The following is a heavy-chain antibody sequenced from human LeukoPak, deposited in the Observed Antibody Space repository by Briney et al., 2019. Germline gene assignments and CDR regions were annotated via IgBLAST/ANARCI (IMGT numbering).Heavy chain of an antibody. D-gene: IGHD2-2*02. CDR3: ARRGNCSSTSCYTGRRAYFDY. V-gene: IGHV4-34*01. Sequence: PSETLSLTCAVYGGSFSGYYWSWIRQPPGKGLEWIGEINHSGSTNYNPSLMSRVTISVDTSKNQFSLELSSVTAADTAVYYCARRGNCSSTSCYTGRRAYFDYWGQGTLVTVSS. CDR1: GGSFSGYY. J-gene: IGHJ4*02. CDR2: INHSGST.